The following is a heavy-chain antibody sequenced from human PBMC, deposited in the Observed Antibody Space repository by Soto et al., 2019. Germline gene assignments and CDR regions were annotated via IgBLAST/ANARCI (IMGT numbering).Heavy chain of an antibody. J-gene: IGHJ6*02. CDR1: GFTFSSYA. V-gene: IGHV3-30-3*01. CDR2: ISYDGSNK. CDR3: SRGPNRIWNYYYYYGMDV. Sequence: GGSLRLSCAASGFTFSSYAMHWVRQAPGKGLEWVAVISYDGSNKYYADSVKGRFTISRDNSKNTLYLQMNSLRAEDTAVYYCSRGPNRIWNYYYYYGMDVWGQGTTVTVS. D-gene: IGHD1-1*01.